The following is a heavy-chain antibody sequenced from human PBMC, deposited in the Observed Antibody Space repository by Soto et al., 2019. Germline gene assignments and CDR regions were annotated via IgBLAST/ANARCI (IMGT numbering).Heavy chain of an antibody. J-gene: IGHJ5*02. CDR3: AREGRKGISCWFDA. Sequence: NPSETLSLTCTVSGGSVSGVDYFWSWIHQSPGKGLEWIGYIYYTGITNLNPSLKSRLTMTVDTSKNGFPLKLTSVSAADTAVYFCAREGRKGISCWFDAGGQGTTVTVSS. D-gene: IGHD1-26*01. CDR1: GGSVSGVDYF. CDR2: IYYTGIT. V-gene: IGHV4-30-4*01.